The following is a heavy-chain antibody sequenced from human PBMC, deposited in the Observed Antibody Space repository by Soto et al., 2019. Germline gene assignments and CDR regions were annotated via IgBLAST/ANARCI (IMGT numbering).Heavy chain of an antibody. CDR1: GFIFSNYV. CDR3: ANWDRP. Sequence: QVQLVESGGGVVQPGRSLRLSCAASGFIFSNYVMHWVRQAPGKGLEWVALISYDGSNKYYADSVKGRFTISRDNSKNTLYLKMNSLRAEDTAVYYCANWDRPWGQGTLVTVSS. CDR2: ISYDGSNK. J-gene: IGHJ5*02. V-gene: IGHV3-30*18. D-gene: IGHD1-26*01.